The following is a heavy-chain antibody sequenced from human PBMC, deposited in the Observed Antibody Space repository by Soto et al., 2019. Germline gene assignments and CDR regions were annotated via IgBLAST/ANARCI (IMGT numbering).Heavy chain of an antibody. CDR2: IWYDGSNK. V-gene: IGHV3-33*01. CDR1: GFTFSSYG. D-gene: IGHD3-22*01. CDR3: AREGSGSGHHYDAFDI. Sequence: QVQLVESGGGVVQPGRSLRLSCAASGFTFSSYGMHWVRQAPGKGLEWVAVIWYDGSNKYYADSVKGRFTISRDNSKNTLYLQLNSLRAEDTSVYDCAREGSGSGHHYDAFDIWGQGTMVTVSS. J-gene: IGHJ3*02.